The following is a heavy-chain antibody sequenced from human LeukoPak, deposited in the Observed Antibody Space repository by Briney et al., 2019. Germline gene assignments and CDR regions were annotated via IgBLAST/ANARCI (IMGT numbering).Heavy chain of an antibody. CDR2: IRYDGSNT. D-gene: IGHD6-19*01. J-gene: IGHJ4*02. CDR1: GFTFSTYG. Sequence: GGSLRLSCAASGFTFSTYGIHWVRQAPGKGLEWVALIRYDGSNTYYADSVRGRFTVSRDNSKSTLYLQMNSLRLEDTAVYYCAHGYSSGCFDYWGQGTLVTVSS. V-gene: IGHV3-30*02. CDR3: AHGYSSGCFDY.